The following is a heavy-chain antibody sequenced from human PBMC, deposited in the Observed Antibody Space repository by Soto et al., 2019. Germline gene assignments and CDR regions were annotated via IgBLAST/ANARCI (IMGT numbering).Heavy chain of an antibody. V-gene: IGHV1-24*01. CDR1: GYTLTELS. CDR3: AAHPKYYYDSSGYYYFDY. D-gene: IGHD3-22*01. J-gene: IGHJ4*02. CDR2: FDPEDGET. Sequence: ASVKVSCKVSGYTLTELSMHWVRQAPGKGLEWMGGFDPEDGETIYAQKFQGRVTITRDMSTSTAYMELSSLRSEDTAVYYCAAHPKYYYDSSGYYYFDYWGQGTLVTVSS.